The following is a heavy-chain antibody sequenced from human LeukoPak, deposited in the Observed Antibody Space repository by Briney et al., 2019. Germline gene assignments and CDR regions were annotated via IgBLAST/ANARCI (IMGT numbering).Heavy chain of an antibody. V-gene: IGHV1-18*01. CDR3: ARDSGSSSWYRWFDP. Sequence: ASVTVSCKASGYTFTSYGISWVRQAPGQGLEWMGWISAYNGNTNYAQKLQGRVTMTTDTSTSTAYMELRSLRSDDTAVYYCARDSGSSSWYRWFDPWGQGTLVPVSS. CDR1: GYTFTSYG. J-gene: IGHJ5*02. D-gene: IGHD6-13*01. CDR2: ISAYNGNT.